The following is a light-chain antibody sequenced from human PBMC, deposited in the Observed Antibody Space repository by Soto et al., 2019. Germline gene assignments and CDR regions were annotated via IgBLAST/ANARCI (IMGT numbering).Light chain of an antibody. CDR3: QQSYSTPIT. CDR1: QSISSY. J-gene: IGKJ5*01. V-gene: IGKV1-39*01. Sequence: IQMTQSTSSLSASVGDRVTITCLASQSISSYLNWYQQKPGKAPKLLIYAASSLQSGVPSRFSGSGSGTDFTLTISSLQPEDFATHYCQQSYSTPITFGQGTRLEIK. CDR2: AAS.